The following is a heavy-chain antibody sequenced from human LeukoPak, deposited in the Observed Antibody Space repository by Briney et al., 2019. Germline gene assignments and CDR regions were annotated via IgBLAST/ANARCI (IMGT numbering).Heavy chain of an antibody. CDR2: ISAYNGNT. J-gene: IGHJ4*02. CDR3: ARGARYYYDGSGYYSK. V-gene: IGHV1-18*01. Sequence: ASVKVSCKASGYTFTSYGISWVRQAPGQGLEWMGWISAYNGNTNYAQKFQGRVTMTRDTSISTAYMELSRLRSDDTAVYYCARGARYYYDGSGYYSKWGQGTLVTVSS. CDR1: GYTFTSYG. D-gene: IGHD3-22*01.